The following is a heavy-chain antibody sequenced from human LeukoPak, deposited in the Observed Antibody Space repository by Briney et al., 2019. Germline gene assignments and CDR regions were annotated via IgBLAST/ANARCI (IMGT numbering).Heavy chain of an antibody. CDR3: ARDARHGSGRPRHQFDY. V-gene: IGHV3-21*01. Sequence: GGSLRLSCADPGFTFSIYSMYLVCAAPGRGVEWVSSISSGSSYICYADSGEGRFTISRNNAENALYLQKNRLRAQETAVYDCARDARHGSGRPRHQFDYWGQGALVTVSS. CDR2: ISSGSSYI. D-gene: IGHD3-10*01. CDR1: GFTFSIYS. J-gene: IGHJ4*02.